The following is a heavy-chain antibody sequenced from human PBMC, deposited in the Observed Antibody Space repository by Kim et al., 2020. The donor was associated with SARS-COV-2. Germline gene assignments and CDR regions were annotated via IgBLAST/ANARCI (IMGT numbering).Heavy chain of an antibody. CDR3: ARVDSITIFGVESRPFDY. CDR2: ISAYNGNT. CDR1: GYTFTSYG. J-gene: IGHJ4*02. V-gene: IGHV1-18*01. Sequence: ASVKVSCKASGYTFTSYGISWVRQAPGQGLEWMGWISAYNGNTNYAQKLQGRVTMTTDTSTSTAYMELRSLRSDDTAVYYCARVDSITIFGVESRPFDYWGQGTLVTVSS. D-gene: IGHD3-3*01.